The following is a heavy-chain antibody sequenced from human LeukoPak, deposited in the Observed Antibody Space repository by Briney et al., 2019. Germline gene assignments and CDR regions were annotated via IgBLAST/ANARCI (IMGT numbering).Heavy chain of an antibody. J-gene: IGHJ5*02. CDR2: IHYLGST. V-gene: IGHV4-31*03. CDR3: ARVFRISNWFDP. D-gene: IGHD3-3*01. Sequence: PSETLSLTCTVPGGSISNGDYYWTWIRHHPGKGPEWIGYIHYLGSTYYNPSLKSRVSISLDTSKNQFSLSLSSVTAADTAVYYCARVFRISNWFDPWGQGTLVTVSS. CDR1: GGSISNGDYY.